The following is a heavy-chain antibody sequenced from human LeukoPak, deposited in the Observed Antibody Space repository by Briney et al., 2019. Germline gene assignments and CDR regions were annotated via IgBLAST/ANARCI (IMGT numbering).Heavy chain of an antibody. J-gene: IGHJ4*02. Sequence: ASVKVSCKASGYTFTGYYMHWVRQAPGQGLEWMGWINPNSGGINYAQKFQGWVTMTRDTSISTAYMELSRLRSDDTAVYYCARANSAAGIDDYWGQGTLVTVSS. CDR1: GYTFTGYY. CDR3: ARANSAAGIDDY. V-gene: IGHV1-2*04. CDR2: INPNSGGI. D-gene: IGHD6-13*01.